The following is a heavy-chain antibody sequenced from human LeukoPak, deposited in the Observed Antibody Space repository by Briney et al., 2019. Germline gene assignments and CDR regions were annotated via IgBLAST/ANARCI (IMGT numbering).Heavy chain of an antibody. J-gene: IGHJ3*02. CDR1: GFTFSSYS. Sequence: GGSLRLSCAASGFTFSSYSMNWVRQAPGKGLEWVSSISSSSSYIYYADSVKGRFTISRDNAKNSLYLQMNSLRAEDTAVYYCARDQFPGQVYDVAFDIWGQGTMVTVSS. V-gene: IGHV3-21*01. D-gene: IGHD5/OR15-5a*01. CDR3: ARDQFPGQVYDVAFDI. CDR2: ISSSSSYI.